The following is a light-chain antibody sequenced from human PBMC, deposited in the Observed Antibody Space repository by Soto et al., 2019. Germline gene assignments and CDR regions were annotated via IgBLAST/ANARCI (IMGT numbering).Light chain of an antibody. Sequence: QSALTQPASVSGSPGQSITISCTGTSSDVGSYNLVSWYQQHPGKAPKLMIYEGSKRPSGVSHRFSGSKSGNTASLTISGLQAEDEADYYCCSYAGIVVFGGGPKVTVL. CDR3: CSYAGIVV. J-gene: IGLJ2*01. V-gene: IGLV2-23*01. CDR2: EGS. CDR1: SSDVGSYNL.